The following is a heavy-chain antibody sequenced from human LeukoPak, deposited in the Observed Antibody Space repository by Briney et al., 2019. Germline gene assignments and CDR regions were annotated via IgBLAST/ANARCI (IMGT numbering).Heavy chain of an antibody. CDR2: IRSKANSYAT. V-gene: IGHV3-73*01. CDR1: GSTFSGSA. D-gene: IGHD2-2*01. CDR3: TRHKERIVVVPASYYYYGMDV. J-gene: IGHJ6*02. Sequence: GGSLKLSCAASGSTFSGSAMHWVRQASGKGLEWVGRIRSKANSYATAYAASVKGRFTISRDDSKNTAYLQMNSLKTEDTAVYYCTRHKERIVVVPASYYYYGMDVWGQGTTVTVSS.